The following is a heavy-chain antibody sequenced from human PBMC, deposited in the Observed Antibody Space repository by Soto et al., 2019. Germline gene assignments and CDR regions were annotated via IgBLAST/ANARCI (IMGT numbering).Heavy chain of an antibody. CDR2: ISHDGTYK. V-gene: IGHV3-30*18. J-gene: IGHJ4*02. CDR1: GFTFSSNG. Sequence: TGGSLRLSCAASGFTFSSNGMNWVRQAPGKGLEWVAVISHDGTYKFYADSVKGRLTISRDNSKNTLYLQMNSLRAEDTAVYYCAKGKRVLRFLEWLSPFDYWGQGTLVTVSS. D-gene: IGHD3-3*01. CDR3: AKGKRVLRFLEWLSPFDY.